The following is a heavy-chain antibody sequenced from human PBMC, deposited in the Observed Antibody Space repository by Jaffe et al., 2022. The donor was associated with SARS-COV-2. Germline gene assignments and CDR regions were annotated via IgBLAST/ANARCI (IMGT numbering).Heavy chain of an antibody. V-gene: IGHV1-3*01. J-gene: IGHJ3*02. CDR2: INAGTGNT. Sequence: QVQLVQSGAEVRKPGASVKVSCKASGYSFTNYGVHWVRQAPRQGLECMGWINAGTGNTRYSQKFQGRVTITRDTSASTAYMELSSLRSEDTAVYYCARGAFNWNGGQPLPNDAFDIWGQGTTVTVSS. D-gene: IGHD1-20*01. CDR3: ARGAFNWNGGQPLPNDAFDI. CDR1: GYSFTNYG.